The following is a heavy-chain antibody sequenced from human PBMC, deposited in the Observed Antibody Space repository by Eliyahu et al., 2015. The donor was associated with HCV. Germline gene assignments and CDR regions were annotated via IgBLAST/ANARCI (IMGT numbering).Heavy chain of an antibody. CDR3: ASGGGGIAVTGTGGWFDP. V-gene: IGHV4-59*01. Sequence: QVQLQESGPGLVKPSETLSLTCTVSGXSIXTSYWTWIRQPPGKGXEWIGYSHYXGSTKYNPXLKSRXTISVDTSKNQFSLNLTSVTAADTAIYYCASGGGGIAVTGTGGWFDPWGQGTLVTVSS. CDR2: SHYXGST. CDR1: GXSIXTSY. J-gene: IGHJ5*02. D-gene: IGHD6-19*01.